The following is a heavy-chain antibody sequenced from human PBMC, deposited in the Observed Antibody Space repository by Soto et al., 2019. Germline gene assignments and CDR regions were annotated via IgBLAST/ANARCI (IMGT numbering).Heavy chain of an antibody. V-gene: IGHV3-21*01. J-gene: IGHJ5*02. Sequence: EVQLVESGGGLVKPGGSLRLSCAASGFTFSSYSMNWVRQAPGKGLAWVSSISSSSSYIYYADSVKGRFTISRDNAKNSLYLQMNRLRAEDTAVYYWARDTYFYGSGSYGPWGQGTLVTVSS. CDR2: ISSSSSYI. D-gene: IGHD3-10*01. CDR3: ARDTYFYGSGSYGP. CDR1: GFTFSSYS.